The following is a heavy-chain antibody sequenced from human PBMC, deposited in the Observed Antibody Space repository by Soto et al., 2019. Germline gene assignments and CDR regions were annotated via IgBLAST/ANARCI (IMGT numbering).Heavy chain of an antibody. J-gene: IGHJ3*02. Sequence: EVQLLESGGGLVQPGGSLRLACAASGFTFSSYAMSWVRQAPGKWLEWVSVISGSGGTTYYADSVTGRFTFSRDNSKNTLYLPMTSLRAEDTAVYYCAKTANGWFSAFDIWGQGTMVTVSS. CDR3: AKTANGWFSAFDI. CDR1: GFTFSSYA. D-gene: IGHD6-19*01. V-gene: IGHV3-23*01. CDR2: ISGSGGTT.